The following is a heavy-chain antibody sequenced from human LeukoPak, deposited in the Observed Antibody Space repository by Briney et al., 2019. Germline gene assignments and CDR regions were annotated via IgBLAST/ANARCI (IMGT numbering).Heavy chain of an antibody. CDR1: GFTFSNYA. V-gene: IGHV3-64D*09. CDR2: ISSNGGTT. CDR3: ARFDYADYLVFDY. D-gene: IGHD4-17*01. J-gene: IGHJ4*02. Sequence: GGTLRLSCSASGFTFSNYALHWVRQAPGKGLEYVSVISSNGGTTYYAASVKGRFTISRDNSNNTLHLQMSSLRTEDTAAYYCARFDYADYLVFDYWGQGTLVTVSS.